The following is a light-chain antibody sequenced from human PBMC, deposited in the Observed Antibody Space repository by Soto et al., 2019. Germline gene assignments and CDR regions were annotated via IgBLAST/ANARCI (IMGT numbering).Light chain of an antibody. Sequence: QSALTQPASMSGSPGQSITISCTGTSGDVGFYDFVSWYQQHPGKVPRLIIYGVTKRPSGVSHRFSGSKSGNTASLTISGLQVEYEADYSCASYTGSSTYVFGGGTKLTVL. CDR2: GVT. V-gene: IGLV2-14*03. CDR3: ASYTGSSTYV. CDR1: SGDVGFYDF. J-gene: IGLJ3*02.